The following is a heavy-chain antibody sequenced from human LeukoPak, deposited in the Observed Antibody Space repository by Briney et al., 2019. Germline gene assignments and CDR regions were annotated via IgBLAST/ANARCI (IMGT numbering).Heavy chain of an antibody. D-gene: IGHD5-18*01. CDR3: AKEGGYSWGGGFDY. CDR2: ISGSGGST. Sequence: HAGGSLRLSCAASGFTFSSYAMSWVRQAPGKGLEWVSAISGSGGSTYYADSVKGRFTISRDNSKNTLYLQMNSLRAEDTAVYYCAKEGGYSWGGGFDYWGQGTLVTVSS. CDR1: GFTFSSYA. J-gene: IGHJ4*02. V-gene: IGHV3-23*01.